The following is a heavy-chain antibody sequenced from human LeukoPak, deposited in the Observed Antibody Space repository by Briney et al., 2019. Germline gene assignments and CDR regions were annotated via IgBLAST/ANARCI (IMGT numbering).Heavy chain of an antibody. Sequence: GGSLRLSCAASGFTFSSYGMHWVRQAPGKGLEWVAVISYDGSNKYYADSVKGRFTISRDNSKNTLYLQMNSLRAEDTAVYYCAKVRAPSGYYYYFDYWGQGTLVTVSS. CDR3: AKVRAPSGYYYYFDY. V-gene: IGHV3-30*18. CDR1: GFTFSSYG. J-gene: IGHJ4*02. CDR2: ISYDGSNK. D-gene: IGHD3-22*01.